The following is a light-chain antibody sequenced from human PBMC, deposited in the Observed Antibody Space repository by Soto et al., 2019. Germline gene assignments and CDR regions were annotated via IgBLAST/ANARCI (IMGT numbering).Light chain of an antibody. V-gene: IGKV3-15*01. CDR3: QHYDDWPRT. CDR1: QSVRGN. Sequence: EIVITQSPSTLSLSPGDRSTLSCRASQSVRGNLAWYQQKPGQAPRLLIFGASTRATGIPARFSGSGSGTEFILTISSLQSEDFAVYYCQHYDDWPRTFGLGTKVDI. J-gene: IGKJ1*01. CDR2: GAS.